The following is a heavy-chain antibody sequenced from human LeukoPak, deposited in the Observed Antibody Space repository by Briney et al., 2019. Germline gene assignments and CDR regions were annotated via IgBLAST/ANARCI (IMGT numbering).Heavy chain of an antibody. CDR2: IYYSGST. CDR1: GGSISSYY. CDR3: ARERYYYDSSGTDAFDI. J-gene: IGHJ3*02. Sequence: SETLSLTCTVSGGSISSYYWSWIRQPPGKGLEWIGYIYYSGSTNHNPSLKSRVTISVDTSKNQFSLKLSSVTAADTAVYYCARERYYYDSSGTDAFDIWGQGTMVTVSS. V-gene: IGHV4-59*01. D-gene: IGHD3-22*01.